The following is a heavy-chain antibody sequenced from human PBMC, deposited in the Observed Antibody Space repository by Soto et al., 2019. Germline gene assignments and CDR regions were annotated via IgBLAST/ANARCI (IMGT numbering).Heavy chain of an antibody. CDR3: ARELSGTYGSYFDY. J-gene: IGHJ4*02. CDR1: GYTFSSYG. Sequence: QVQLVQSGAEVKKPGASVKVSCRASGYTFSSYGISWVRQAPGQGPEWMGWISAYNGDRNYAQKFQGRVTLTTDTVTSTAYMELRSLRSDDTAMYYCARELSGTYGSYFDYWGQGTLVTVSS. D-gene: IGHD1-26*01. V-gene: IGHV1-18*01. CDR2: ISAYNGDR.